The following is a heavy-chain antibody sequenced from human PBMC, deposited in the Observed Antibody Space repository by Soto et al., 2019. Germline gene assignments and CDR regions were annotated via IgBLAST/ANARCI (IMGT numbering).Heavy chain of an antibody. CDR1: GFAFSSYA. V-gene: IGHV3-23*01. CDR3: APVPAASSYYNTDV. Sequence: PGGSLRFSCTASGFAFSSYAMNWVRQAPGKGLEWVSGIVDTGGRTFYADSVKGRFTISRDNAKNTLYLEMNSLRAEDTAIYYCAPVPAASSYYNTDVWGQGTTVTV. J-gene: IGHJ6*02. D-gene: IGHD2-2*01. CDR2: IVDTGGRT.